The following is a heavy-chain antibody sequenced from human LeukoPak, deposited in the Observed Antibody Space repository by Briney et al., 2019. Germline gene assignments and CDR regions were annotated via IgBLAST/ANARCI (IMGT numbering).Heavy chain of an antibody. Sequence: GGSLRLSCAVSGITLSNYGMSRVRQAPGKGLEWVAGISGSGGGTNYADSVKGRLTISRDNPKNTLYLQMNSLGAEDTAVYFCAKRGVVIRVILVGFHKEAYYFDSWGQGALVTVSS. CDR1: GITLSNYG. CDR2: ISGSGGGT. CDR3: AKRGVVIRVILVGFHKEAYYFDS. D-gene: IGHD3-22*01. V-gene: IGHV3-23*01. J-gene: IGHJ4*02.